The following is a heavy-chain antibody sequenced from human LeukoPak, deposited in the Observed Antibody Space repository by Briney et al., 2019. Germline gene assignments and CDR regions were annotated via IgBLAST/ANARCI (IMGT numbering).Heavy chain of an antibody. CDR2: ISWNSGSL. CDR3: ARGLGGDQGYFDL. CDR1: GFIFDDYA. V-gene: IGHV3-9*01. Sequence: PGRSLRLSCAASGFIFDDYAMHWVRQAPGKGLEWVSGISWNSGSLAYADSVKGRSTISRDNAKNSLYLQMNSLRTEDTALYYCARGLGGDQGYFDLWGRGTLATVSS. J-gene: IGHJ2*01. D-gene: IGHD3-10*01.